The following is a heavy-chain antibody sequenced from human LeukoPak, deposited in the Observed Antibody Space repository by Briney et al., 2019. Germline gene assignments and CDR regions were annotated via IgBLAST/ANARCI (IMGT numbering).Heavy chain of an antibody. V-gene: IGHV4-4*02. J-gene: IGHJ4*02. CDR1: GGSISSSNW. Sequence: PSETLSLTCAVSGGSISSSNWWSWVRQPPGKGLEWIGEIYHSGSTNYNPSLKSRVTISVDTSKNQFSLKLSSVTAADTAVYYCARRPGYYDSSGYSLAYWGQGTLVTVSS. CDR3: ARRPGYYDSSGYSLAY. CDR2: IYHSGST. D-gene: IGHD3-22*01.